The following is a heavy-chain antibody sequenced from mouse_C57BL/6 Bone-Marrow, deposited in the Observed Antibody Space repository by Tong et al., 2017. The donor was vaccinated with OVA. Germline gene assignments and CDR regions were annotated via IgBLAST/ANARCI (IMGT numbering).Heavy chain of an antibody. J-gene: IGHJ2*01. V-gene: IGHV5-2*01. Sequence: EVQLQESGGGLVQPGESLKLSCESNEYEFPSHDMSWFRKTPEKRLELVAAINSDGGSTYYPATMERRFIISRDNTKRARYLKMSSLRSEDTALYYCGDDYEEDFDYWSQGTTLTVSS. CDR1: EYEFPSHD. D-gene: IGHD2-4*01. CDR2: INSDGGST. CDR3: GDDYEEDFDY.